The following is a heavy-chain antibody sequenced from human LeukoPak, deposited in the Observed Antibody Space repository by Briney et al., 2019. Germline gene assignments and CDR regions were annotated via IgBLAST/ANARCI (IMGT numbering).Heavy chain of an antibody. CDR1: GFTFSSYV. CDR2: ISGDGTRT. Sequence: GGSLRLSCAASGFTFSSYVMSWVRQAPGKGLEWVSAISGDGTRTYYADSVKGWFTISRDNSKNTLYLEMSSLRVEDTAIYYCAKWPEGAMDYFDYWGQGTLVTVSS. CDR3: AKWPEGAMDYFDY. J-gene: IGHJ4*02. D-gene: IGHD3-16*01. V-gene: IGHV3-23*01.